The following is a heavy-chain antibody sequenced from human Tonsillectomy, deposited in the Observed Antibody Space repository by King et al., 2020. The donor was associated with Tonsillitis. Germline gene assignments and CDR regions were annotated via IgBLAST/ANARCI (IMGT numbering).Heavy chain of an antibody. CDR3: ARNVARGYSGYDSFDY. Sequence: LVQSGAEVKKPGASVKVSCKASGYTFTSYGFSWVRQAPGQGLDWMGWISAYSGYTKYAQKLQGRVTMTTDTSTSTAYMELRSLISDDTAVYYCARNVARGYSGYDSFDYWGQGTLVTVSS. CDR2: ISAYSGYT. V-gene: IGHV1-18*04. CDR1: GYTFTSYG. J-gene: IGHJ4*02. D-gene: IGHD5-12*01.